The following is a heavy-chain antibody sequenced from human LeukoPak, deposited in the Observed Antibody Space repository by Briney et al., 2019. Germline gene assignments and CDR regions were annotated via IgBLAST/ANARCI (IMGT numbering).Heavy chain of an antibody. V-gene: IGHV3-23*01. CDR3: AKSRRVVVPAAILNWFDP. CDR1: GFTFSSYA. CDR2: ISGSGGST. Sequence: GGSLRLSCAASGFTFSSYAMSWVRQAPGKGLEWVSAISGSGGSTYYADSVKGRFTISRDNSKNTLYLQMNSLRAEDTAVYYCAKSRRVVVPAAILNWFDPWGQGTLVTVSS. D-gene: IGHD2-2*01. J-gene: IGHJ5*02.